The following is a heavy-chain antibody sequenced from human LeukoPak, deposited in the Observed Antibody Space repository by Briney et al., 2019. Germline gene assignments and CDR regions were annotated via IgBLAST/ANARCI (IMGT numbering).Heavy chain of an antibody. J-gene: IGHJ4*02. CDR3: ARGDYGDLFDY. D-gene: IGHD4-17*01. Sequence: SVKVSCKASGGTFSSYAISWVRQAPGQGLEWMGRIIPILGIANYAQKFQGRVTVTADKSTSTAYMELSSLRSEDTAVYYCARGDYGDLFDYWGQGTLVTVSS. CDR1: GGTFSSYA. CDR2: IIPILGIA. V-gene: IGHV1-69*04.